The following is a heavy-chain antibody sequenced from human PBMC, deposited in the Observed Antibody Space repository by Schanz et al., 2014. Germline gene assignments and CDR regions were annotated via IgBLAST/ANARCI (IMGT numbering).Heavy chain of an antibody. V-gene: IGHV1-69*01. J-gene: IGHJ6*02. D-gene: IGHD3-10*01. CDR2: IMPLFGTA. CDR3: ADGSEHVADDHFNAMDL. Sequence: HSCAVVCLPRTSVKVSCKASGGTFRSYAINWVRQAPGQGLEWMGGIMPLFGTAKYAQKFQDRVTINADESTGIVYMDLSSLRSEDKAVYHCADGSEHVADDHFNAMDLWGQGTTVDVS. CDR1: GGTFRSYA.